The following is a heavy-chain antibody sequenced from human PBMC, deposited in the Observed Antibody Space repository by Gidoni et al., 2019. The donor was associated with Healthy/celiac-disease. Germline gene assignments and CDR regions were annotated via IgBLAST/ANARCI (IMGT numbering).Heavy chain of an antibody. D-gene: IGHD3-3*01. CDR2: MNPNSGNT. CDR1: GYTFTSYD. J-gene: IGHJ5*02. CDR3: ARGPAYDFWSGYSGGYNWFDP. Sequence: QVQLVQSGAEVKKPGASVKVSCKASGYTFTSYDIHWVRQATGQGLEWMGWMNPNSGNTGYAQKFQGRVTMTRNTSISTAYMELSSLRSEDTAVYYCARGPAYDFWSGYSGGYNWFDPWGQGTLVTVSS. V-gene: IGHV1-8*01.